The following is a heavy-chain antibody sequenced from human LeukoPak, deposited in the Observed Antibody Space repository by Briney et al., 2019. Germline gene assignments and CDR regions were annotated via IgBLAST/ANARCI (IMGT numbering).Heavy chain of an antibody. CDR2: SENDGSST. J-gene: IGHJ4*02. D-gene: IGHD2-8*01. CDR3: VCYGIAPPY. Sequence: QPGGSLRLSCEASGFTFSSYWMHWARQAPAKGPEWVSRSENDGSSTVYADSVKGRFTITRDNAKNTLYLQMNTLRVEYTAVYYCVCYGIAPPYWGQGTLVTVSS. V-gene: IGHV3-74*01. CDR1: GFTFSSYW.